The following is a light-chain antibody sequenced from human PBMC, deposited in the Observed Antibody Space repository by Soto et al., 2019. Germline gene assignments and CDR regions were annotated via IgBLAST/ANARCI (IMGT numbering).Light chain of an antibody. CDR2: DVS. Sequence: QSALTQPRSVSGSPGQSVTISCTGTSSDVGGYNYVSWYQQHPGKAPKGMIYDVSERHSGVPDRFSGSKSGNTASLTISGLQDEDEADYYCCSNAGSYEVFGGGTKLTVL. V-gene: IGLV2-11*01. J-gene: IGLJ2*01. CDR1: SSDVGGYNY. CDR3: CSNAGSYEV.